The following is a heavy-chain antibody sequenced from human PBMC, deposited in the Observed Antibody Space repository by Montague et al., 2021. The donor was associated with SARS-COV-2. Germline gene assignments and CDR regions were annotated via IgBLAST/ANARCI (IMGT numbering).Heavy chain of an antibody. V-gene: IGHV2-70*04. Sequence: PALVKPTQTLTLTCTFSGFSLSTSGMRVSWIRQPPGKALEWLARIDWXDDKYYSTSLKTRLTISKDTSKNQVVLTMTNMDPVDTATYYCARETGTTVSLDYWGQGTLVTVSS. J-gene: IGHJ4*02. D-gene: IGHD1-7*01. CDR1: GFSLSTSGMR. CDR2: IDWXDDK. CDR3: ARETGTTVSLDY.